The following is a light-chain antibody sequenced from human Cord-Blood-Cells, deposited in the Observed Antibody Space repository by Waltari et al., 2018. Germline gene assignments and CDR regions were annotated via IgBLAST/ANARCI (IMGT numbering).Light chain of an antibody. CDR3: QAWDSSTVV. J-gene: IGLJ2*01. CDR1: KWGDKY. Sequence: SYELTQPPSVSVSPGQTASITCSGDKWGDKYACWYQQKPGQSPVLVIYHDSKRPSGIPERFSGSNSGNTATLTISGTQAMDEADYYCQAWDSSTVVFGGGTKRTVL. V-gene: IGLV3-1*01. CDR2: HDS.